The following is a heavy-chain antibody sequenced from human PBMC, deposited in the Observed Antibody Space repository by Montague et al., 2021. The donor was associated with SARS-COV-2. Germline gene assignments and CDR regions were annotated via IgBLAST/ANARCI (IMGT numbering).Heavy chain of an antibody. V-gene: IGHV3-9*01. J-gene: IGHJ5*02. CDR1: GFTFDDYA. CDR3: AKGQKIKWLVLHSAPDWFDP. D-gene: IGHD5-12*01. Sequence: SLRLSCAASGFTFDDYAMHWVRQAPGKALEWVSGISWSSNSIGYWDSVKGRFTTSRDNAKNSLYLQMNSLRAEDTGLYYCAKGQKIKWLVLHSAPDWFDPWGQGTLVTVSS. CDR2: ISWSSNSI.